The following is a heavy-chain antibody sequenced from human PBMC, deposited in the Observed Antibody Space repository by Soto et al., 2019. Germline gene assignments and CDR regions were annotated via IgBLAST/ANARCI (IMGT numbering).Heavy chain of an antibody. CDR1: GYTFTGYY. V-gene: IGHV1-2*04. J-gene: IGHJ6*02. CDR3: AIDKVTTGHYYCIDF. Sequence: ASVKVSCKASGYTFTGYYMHWVRQAPGQGLEWMGWINPNSGGTNYAQKFQGWVTMTRDTSISTAYMELSRLRSDDTAVYYCAIDKVTTGHYYCIDFWGQATTVTVSS. CDR2: INPNSGGT. D-gene: IGHD4-4*01.